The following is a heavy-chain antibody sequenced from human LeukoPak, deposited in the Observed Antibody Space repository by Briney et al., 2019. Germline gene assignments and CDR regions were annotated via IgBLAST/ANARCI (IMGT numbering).Heavy chain of an antibody. CDR2: INPNSVGT. J-gene: IGHJ6*03. V-gene: IGHV1-2*02. CDR3: ARVFNWNDDYYYYYMDV. CDR1: GYTFTGYY. D-gene: IGHD1-1*01. Sequence: GASVKVSCKASGYTFTGYYIHWVRQAPGQGLEWMGWINPNSVGTNYAQRFQGRVTMTRDTSISTAYMELSRLRSDDTAVYYCARVFNWNDDYYYYYMDVWGKGTTVTVSS.